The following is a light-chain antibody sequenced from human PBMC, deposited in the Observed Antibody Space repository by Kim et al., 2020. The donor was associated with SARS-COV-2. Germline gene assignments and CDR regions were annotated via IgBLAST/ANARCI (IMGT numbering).Light chain of an antibody. Sequence: SACVGDSVSITCRASQNIGTWLAWYQQKPGKVPSLLIYGASNLERGVPSRFSGSGSGTEFTLTINSLQPDDFGSYYCQHYSTSSPSFGQGTKLEI. V-gene: IGKV1-5*01. CDR3: QHYSTSSPS. J-gene: IGKJ2*01. CDR1: QNIGTW. CDR2: GAS.